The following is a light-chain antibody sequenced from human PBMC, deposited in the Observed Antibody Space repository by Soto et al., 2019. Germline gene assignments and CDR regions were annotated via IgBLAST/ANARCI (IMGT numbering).Light chain of an antibody. Sequence: QSVLTQPPSVSGAPGQRVTISCTGSSSNIGARYDVHWYQQLPGTAPKLLIYGNSNRPSGVPDRFSGSKSGTSASLAITGLQVEDEADYYCQSYDSSLSGSVFGGGTKLTVL. J-gene: IGLJ2*01. CDR1: SSNIGARYD. V-gene: IGLV1-40*01. CDR2: GNS. CDR3: QSYDSSLSGSV.